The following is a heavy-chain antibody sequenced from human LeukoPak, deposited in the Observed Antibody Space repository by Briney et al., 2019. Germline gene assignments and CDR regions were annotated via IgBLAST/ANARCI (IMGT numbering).Heavy chain of an antibody. CDR1: GYNFNSSW. J-gene: IGHJ4*02. V-gene: IGHV5-51*01. Sequence: GESLKISCKGSGYNFNSSWIGWVRQMPGIGLEWMGIIYPSVSDTRYSPSFQGQVTISVDKSISTAYLQWSSLKASDTAMYYCARHGYGYYFDSWGQGTLVTVSS. CDR2: IYPSVSDT. D-gene: IGHD5-12*01. CDR3: ARHGYGYYFDS.